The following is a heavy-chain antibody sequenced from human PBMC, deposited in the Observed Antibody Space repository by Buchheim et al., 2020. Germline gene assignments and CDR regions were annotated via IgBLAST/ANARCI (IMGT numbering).Heavy chain of an antibody. CDR3: ARDYACIAARRTNYYYYGMDV. V-gene: IGHV7-4-1*02. CDR2: INTNTGNP. CDR1: GYTFTSYA. J-gene: IGHJ6*02. Sequence: QVQLVQSGSELKKPGASVKVSCKASGYTFTSYAMNWVRQAPGQGLEWMGWINTNTGNPTYAQGFTGRFAFSLDTSVSTAYLQISSLKAEDTAVDYCARDYACIAARRTNYYYYGMDVWGQGTT. D-gene: IGHD6-6*01.